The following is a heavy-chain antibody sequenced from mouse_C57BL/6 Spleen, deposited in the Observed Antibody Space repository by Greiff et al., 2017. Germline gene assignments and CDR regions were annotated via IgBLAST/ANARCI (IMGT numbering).Heavy chain of an antibody. CDR3: ASPYGSSYYYAMDY. D-gene: IGHD1-1*01. V-gene: IGHV1-20*01. CDR1: GYSFTGYF. Sequence: VQLQQSGPELVKPGDSVKISCKASGYSFTGYFMNWVMQSHGKSLEWIGRINPYNGDTFYNQKFKGKATLTVDKSSSTANMELRSLTSEDSAVYYCASPYGSSYYYAMDYWGQGTSVTVSS. CDR2: INPYNGDT. J-gene: IGHJ4*01.